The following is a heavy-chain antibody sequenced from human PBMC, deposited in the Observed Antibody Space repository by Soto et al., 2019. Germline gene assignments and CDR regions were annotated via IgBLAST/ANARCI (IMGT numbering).Heavy chain of an antibody. Sequence: GESLEISCTASGYSFITYWIGWVRQMPGKGLEWLGVIYPGDSDSRYSPSFQGLVTISADKFVSTAYLQWSSLRASDTAMYYCARLVGATTSGFDYWGQGTLVTVSS. CDR3: ARLVGATTSGFDY. V-gene: IGHV5-51*01. D-gene: IGHD1-26*01. J-gene: IGHJ4*02. CDR2: IYPGDSDS. CDR1: GYSFITYW.